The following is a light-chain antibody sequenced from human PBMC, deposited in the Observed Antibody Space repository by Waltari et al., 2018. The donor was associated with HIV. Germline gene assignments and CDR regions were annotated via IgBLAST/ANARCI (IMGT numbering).Light chain of an antibody. CDR1: SSNLGSNY. J-gene: IGLJ1*01. CDR3: AAWDDSLVYV. V-gene: IGLV1-47*01. Sequence: QSVLTQPPSASGTPGQRVTISCSGSSSNLGSNYVYWYQQLPGTAPKLLIHENNHRPSGVPDRFSGSKSGTSASLAISGLRSEDEADYYCAAWDDSLVYVFGTGTKVTVL. CDR2: ENN.